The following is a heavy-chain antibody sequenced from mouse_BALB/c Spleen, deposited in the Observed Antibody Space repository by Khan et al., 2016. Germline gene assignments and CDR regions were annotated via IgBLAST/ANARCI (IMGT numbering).Heavy chain of an antibody. J-gene: IGHJ3*01. CDR3: ARLHYYGRFAY. D-gene: IGHD1-2*01. CDR1: GFDFSRYW. V-gene: IGHV4-1*02. Sequence: EVQLQESGGGLVQPGGSLKLSCAASGFDFSRYWMSWVRQAPGKGLEWIGEINPDSSTINYTPSLKDKFIISRDHAKTTLYMQMSKVRSEDTALYYGARLHYYGRFAYWGQGTLVTVSA. CDR2: INPDSSTI.